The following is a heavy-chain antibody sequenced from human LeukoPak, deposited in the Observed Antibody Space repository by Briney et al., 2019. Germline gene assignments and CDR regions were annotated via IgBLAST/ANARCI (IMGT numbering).Heavy chain of an antibody. Sequence: GGSLRLSCAASGFTFSNYWMSWVRQAPGKGLEWVSAISGSGGSTYYADSVKGRFTISRDNSKNTLYLQMNSLRAEDTAVYYCAKLGNYYGSGSPPPESIDYWGQGTLVTVSS. CDR3: AKLGNYYGSGSPPPESIDY. J-gene: IGHJ4*02. V-gene: IGHV3-23*01. CDR1: GFTFSNYW. D-gene: IGHD3-10*01. CDR2: ISGSGGST.